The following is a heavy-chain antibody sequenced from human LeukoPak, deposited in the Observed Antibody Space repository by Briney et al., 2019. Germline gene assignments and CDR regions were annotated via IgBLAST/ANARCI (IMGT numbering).Heavy chain of an antibody. CDR3: ARDRDGQLPDLAFDI. CDR2: ISSSSSTI. Sequence: GGSLRLSCAASGFTFSSYSMNWVRQAPGKGLEWVSYISSSSSTIYYADSVKGRFTISRDNAKNSLYLQMNSLRAEDTAGYYCARDRDGQLPDLAFDIWGQGTMVTVSS. V-gene: IGHV3-48*01. J-gene: IGHJ3*02. CDR1: GFTFSSYS. D-gene: IGHD2-2*01.